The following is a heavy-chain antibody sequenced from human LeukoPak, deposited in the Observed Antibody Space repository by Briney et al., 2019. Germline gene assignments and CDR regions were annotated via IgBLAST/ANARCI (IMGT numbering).Heavy chain of an antibody. CDR2: INSDGSTT. J-gene: IGHJ6*03. CDR1: GFSFSSYW. D-gene: IGHD6-13*01. V-gene: IGHV3-74*01. CDR3: ARAAAGDYYYYYMDV. Sequence: AGGSLRLSCAASGFSFSSYWMHWVRQAPGKGLVWVSRINSDGSTTIYADSVKGRFTISRDNAKNSLYLQMNSLRAEDTALYYCARAAAGDYYYYYMDVWGKGTTVTVSS.